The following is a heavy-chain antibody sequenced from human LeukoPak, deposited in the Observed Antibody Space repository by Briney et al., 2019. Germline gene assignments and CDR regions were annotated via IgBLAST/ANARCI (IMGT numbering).Heavy chain of an antibody. J-gene: IGHJ4*02. CDR2: IKEDGGEM. CDR1: GIRFNDYW. D-gene: IGHD5-18*01. CDR3: ARDLSGIAGYTYGRGIDY. Sequence: GGSLRLSCTVSGIRFNDYWMSWVRQAPGKGLEWVANIKEDGGEMYYVDSVKGRFTISRDNAKNSLYLQMNSLRAEDTAVYYCARDLSGIAGYTYGRGIDYWGQGTLVTVSS. V-gene: IGHV3-7*01.